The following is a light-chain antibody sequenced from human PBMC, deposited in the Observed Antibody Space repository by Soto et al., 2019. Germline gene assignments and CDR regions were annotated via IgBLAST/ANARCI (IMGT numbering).Light chain of an antibody. CDR2: AAS. J-gene: IGKJ2*01. V-gene: IGKV1-39*01. Sequence: DIQMTQSPSSLSASVGDGVTITCRASQSLSTYLNWYQQKLGKAPKLLIYAASSLQSGVPSRFAGGGTGTDFTLTISSLQPEDFATYYCQQSYNIPYTFGQGTRLEIK. CDR3: QQSYNIPYT. CDR1: QSLSTY.